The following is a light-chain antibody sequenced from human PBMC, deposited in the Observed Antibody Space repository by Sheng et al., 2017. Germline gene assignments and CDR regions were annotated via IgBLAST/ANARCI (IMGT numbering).Light chain of an antibody. V-gene: IGKV3-20*01. CDR2: DAS. CDR3: HQYNSWPPNLT. J-gene: IGKJ4*01. Sequence: EIVLTQSPGTLSLSPGERATLSCRASQSVSSSYLAWYQQKPGQAPRLLIFDASTRATGIPARFSGSGSGTDFTLTIYDLQADDFAVYYCHQYNSWPPNLTFGGGTNIEI. CDR1: QSVSSSY.